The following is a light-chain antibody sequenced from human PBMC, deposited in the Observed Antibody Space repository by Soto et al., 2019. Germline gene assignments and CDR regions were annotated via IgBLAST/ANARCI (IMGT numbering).Light chain of an antibody. CDR3: QQYATSARLT. V-gene: IGKV3-20*01. CDR2: GAS. Sequence: EIVLTQSPGTLSWSLGERATLSCRASQSVSQYLAWYQQKPGQAPRLLIYGASSRANGIPDRFSGSRSGTDFTLTINGLEPEDFAVYYCQQYATSARLTFGPGTNVDI. CDR1: QSVSQY. J-gene: IGKJ3*01.